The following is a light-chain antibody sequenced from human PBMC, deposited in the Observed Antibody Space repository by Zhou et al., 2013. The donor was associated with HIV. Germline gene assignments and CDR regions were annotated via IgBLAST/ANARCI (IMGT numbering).Light chain of an antibody. CDR3: QQYHNLPRT. CDR1: QSISTW. J-gene: IGKJ5*01. Sequence: DIQMTQSPSSLSASVGDRVTITCRASQSISTWLAWYQQKPGKAPKLLIYKASTLESGVPSRFSGGGSGTDFTFTISSLQPEDIATYYCQQYHNLPRTFGQGTRLEIK. V-gene: IGKV1-5*03. CDR2: KAS.